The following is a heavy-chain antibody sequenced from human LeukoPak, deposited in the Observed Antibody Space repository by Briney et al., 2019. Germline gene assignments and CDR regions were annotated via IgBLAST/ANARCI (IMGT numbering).Heavy chain of an antibody. CDR3: AYSFGVGDYVWGSYRPARPLDP. CDR2: IYWDDDK. J-gene: IGHJ5*02. D-gene: IGHD3-16*02. Sequence: SGPTLVNPTQTLTLTCTFSGFSLSTTGVGVGWIRQPPGKALEWLALIYWDDDKRYSPSLKSRLTITKDTSKNQVVLTMTNMDPVDTATYYCAYSFGVGDYVWGSYRPARPLDPWGQGTLVTVSS. V-gene: IGHV2-5*02. CDR1: GFSLSTTGVG.